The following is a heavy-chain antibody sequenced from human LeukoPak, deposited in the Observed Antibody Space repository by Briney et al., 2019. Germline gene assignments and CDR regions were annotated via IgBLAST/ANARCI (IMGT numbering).Heavy chain of an antibody. V-gene: IGHV3-23*01. D-gene: IGHD4-17*01. CDR2: ISGSGGST. CDR1: GFTFSSYA. J-gene: IGHJ6*02. CDR3: ARNYDYGDYLYYYYGMDV. Sequence: PGGSLRLSCAVSGFTFSSYAMSWVRQAPGKGLEWVSAISGSGGSTYYADSVKGRFTISRDNSKNTLYLQMNSLRAEDTAVYYCARNYDYGDYLYYYYGMDVWGQGTTVTVSS.